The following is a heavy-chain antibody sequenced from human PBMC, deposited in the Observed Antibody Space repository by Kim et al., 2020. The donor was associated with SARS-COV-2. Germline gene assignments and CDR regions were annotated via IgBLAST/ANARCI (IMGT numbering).Heavy chain of an antibody. CDR3: ARDGGYCSGGSCYTDYY. CDR1: GFTFSSYA. V-gene: IGHV3-64*01. CDR2: ICSNGGST. Sequence: GGSLRLSCAASGFTFSSYAMHWVRQAPGKGLEYVSAICSNGGSTYSANVVKGRFTISRDNSKNTLHLQIGSLRAEDMAEYYSARDGGYCSGGSCYTDYY. D-gene: IGHD2-15*01. J-gene: IGHJ6*01.